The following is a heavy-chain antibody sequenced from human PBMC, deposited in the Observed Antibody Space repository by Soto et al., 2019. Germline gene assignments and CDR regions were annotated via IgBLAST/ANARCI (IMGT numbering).Heavy chain of an antibody. D-gene: IGHD2-8*01. Sequence: SETLSLTCTVSGGSISSYYWSWIRQPPGKGLEWIGYIYYSGSTNYNPSLKSRVTISVDTSKNQFSLKLSSVTAADTAVYYCAKCTNGVCYVWGQGTLLTVSS. CDR2: IYYSGST. CDR1: GGSISSYY. V-gene: IGHV4-59*01. J-gene: IGHJ4*02. CDR3: AKCTNGVCYV.